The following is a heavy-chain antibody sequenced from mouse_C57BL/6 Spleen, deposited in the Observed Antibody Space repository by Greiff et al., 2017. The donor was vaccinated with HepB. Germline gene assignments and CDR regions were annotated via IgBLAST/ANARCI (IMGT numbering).Heavy chain of an antibody. Sequence: QVHVKQSGPELVKPGASVKLSCKASGYTFTSYDINWVKQRPGQGLEWIGWIYPRDGSTKYNEKFKGKATLTVDTSSSTAYMELHSLTSEDSAVYFCARKGGGTRFAYWGQGTLVTVSA. CDR3: ARKGGGTRFAY. J-gene: IGHJ3*01. V-gene: IGHV1-85*01. D-gene: IGHD4-1*01. CDR2: IYPRDGST. CDR1: GYTFTSYD.